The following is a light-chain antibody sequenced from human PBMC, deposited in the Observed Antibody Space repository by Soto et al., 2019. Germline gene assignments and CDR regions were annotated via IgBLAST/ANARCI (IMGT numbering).Light chain of an antibody. Sequence: DIKMTQSPSTLSASVGDRVTIPCRASQSISSWLAWYQQKPGKAPKLLIYDASSLESGVPSRFSGSGSGTEFTLTISSLQPDDFATYYCQQYNSYSPCTFGQGTKVDIK. J-gene: IGKJ1*01. CDR2: DAS. CDR1: QSISSW. CDR3: QQYNSYSPCT. V-gene: IGKV1-5*01.